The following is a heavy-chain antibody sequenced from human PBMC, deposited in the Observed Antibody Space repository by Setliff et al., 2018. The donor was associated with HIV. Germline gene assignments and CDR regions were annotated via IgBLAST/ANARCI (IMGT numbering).Heavy chain of an antibody. D-gene: IGHD5-18*01. J-gene: IGHJ4*02. V-gene: IGHV4-59*01. CDR1: GGSISSYY. CDR2: IYYSGST. Sequence: SETLSLTCTASGGSISSYYWSWIRQPPGKGLEWIGYIYYSGSTNYNPSLKSRVTISVDTSKNQFSLKLSSVTAADTAVYYCAGRIQLWFDYWGQGTLVTVSS. CDR3: AGRIQLWFDY.